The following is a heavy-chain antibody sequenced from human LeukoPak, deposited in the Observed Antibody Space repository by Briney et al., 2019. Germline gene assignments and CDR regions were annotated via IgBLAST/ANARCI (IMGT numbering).Heavy chain of an antibody. J-gene: IGHJ4*02. Sequence: GESLKISCKGSGYSFTSYWIGWVRQMPGKGLEWMGIIYPGDSDTRYSPSFQGQVTISADKSISTAYLQWSSLKASDTAMYYCARQGGGDSYRFPEFDYWGQGTLVTVSS. CDR2: IYPGDSDT. CDR1: GYSFTSYW. CDR3: ARQGGGDSYRFPEFDY. D-gene: IGHD2-21*02. V-gene: IGHV5-51*01.